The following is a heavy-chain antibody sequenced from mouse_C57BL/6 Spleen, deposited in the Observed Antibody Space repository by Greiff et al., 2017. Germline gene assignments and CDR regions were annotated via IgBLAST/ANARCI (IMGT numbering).Heavy chain of an antibody. V-gene: IGHV14-4*01. J-gene: IGHJ3*01. CDR1: GFNIKDDY. CDR3: NKNGYYSAY. D-gene: IGHD2-3*01. Sequence: EVQLQQSGAELVRPGASVKLSCTASGFNIKDDYMHWVKQRPEQGLEWIGWLDPENGDTEYASKFQGNATITADTSSNTAYLQLSSLTSEDTAVYYWNKNGYYSAYWGQGTLVTVSA. CDR2: LDPENGDT.